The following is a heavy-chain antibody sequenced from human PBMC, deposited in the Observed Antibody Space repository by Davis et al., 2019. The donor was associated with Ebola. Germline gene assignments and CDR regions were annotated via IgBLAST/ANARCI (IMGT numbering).Heavy chain of an antibody. CDR3: ASRYYYMDV. CDR2: IYYSGST. J-gene: IGHJ6*03. V-gene: IGHV4-59*12. Sequence: PGGSLRLSCAVYGGSFSSYYWSWIRQPPGKGLEWIGYIYYSGSTNYNPSLKSRVTISVDKSKNQFSLKLTSVTAADTAVYYCASRYYYMDVWGKGTTVTVSS. CDR1: GGSFSSYY.